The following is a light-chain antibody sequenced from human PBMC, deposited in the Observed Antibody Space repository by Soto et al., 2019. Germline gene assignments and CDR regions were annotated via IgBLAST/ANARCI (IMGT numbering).Light chain of an antibody. CDR3: QQRNNWPPIT. V-gene: IGKV3-11*01. CDR2: DAS. CDR1: RTVSNY. Sequence: EIVLTQSPATLSLSPGERATLSCRASRTVSNYLAWYQQKPGQAPRLLIYDASNRATGIPARFSGSGSGTDFTLTISSLEPEDFAVYYCQQRNNWPPITFGQGTRLEIK. J-gene: IGKJ5*01.